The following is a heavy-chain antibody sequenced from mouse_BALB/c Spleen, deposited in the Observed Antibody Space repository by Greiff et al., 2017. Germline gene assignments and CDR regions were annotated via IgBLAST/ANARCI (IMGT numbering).Heavy chain of an antibody. V-gene: IGHV14-3*02. CDR2: IDPANGNT. Sequence: VQLQQSGAELVKPGASVKLSCTASGFTIKDTYMHWVKQRPEQGLEWIGRIDPANGNTKYDPKFQGKATITADTSSNTAYLQLSSLTSEDTAVYYCALGRGAYWGQGTLVTVSA. CDR3: ALGRGAY. D-gene: IGHD4-1*01. CDR1: GFTIKDTY. J-gene: IGHJ3*01.